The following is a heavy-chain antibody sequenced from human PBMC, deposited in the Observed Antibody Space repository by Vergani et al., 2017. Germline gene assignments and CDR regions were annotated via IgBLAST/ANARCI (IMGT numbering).Heavy chain of an antibody. Sequence: EVQLVESGEGLVKPGGSLRLSCAASGFTFSSYSMNWVRQAPGKGLEWVSSISSSSSYIYYADSVKGRFTISRDNAKNSLYLQMNSLRAEDTAVYYCARAFIVGATNYYYYYMDVWGKGTTVTVSS. CDR2: ISSSSSYI. CDR1: GFTFSSYS. CDR3: ARAFIVGATNYYYYYMDV. V-gene: IGHV3-21*01. J-gene: IGHJ6*03. D-gene: IGHD1-26*01.